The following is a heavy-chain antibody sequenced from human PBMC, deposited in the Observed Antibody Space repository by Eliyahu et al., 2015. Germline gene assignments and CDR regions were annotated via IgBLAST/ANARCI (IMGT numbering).Heavy chain of an antibody. J-gene: IGHJ4*02. V-gene: IGHV4-59*08. CDR1: GGSISSYY. Sequence: QVQLQESGPGLVKPSETLSLTCTVXGGSISSYYWSWIRQPPGKGLEWIGYIYYRGSTNYNPSLKSRVTISVDTSKNQFSLKLSSVTAADTAVYYCARLSTVTTHFDYWGQGTLVTVSS. CDR2: IYYRGST. D-gene: IGHD4-17*01. CDR3: ARLSTVTTHFDY.